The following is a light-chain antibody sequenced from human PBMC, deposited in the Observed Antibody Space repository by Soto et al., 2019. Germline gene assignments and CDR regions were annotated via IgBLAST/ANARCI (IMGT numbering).Light chain of an antibody. CDR1: STDVGGYNY. V-gene: IGLV2-14*03. CDR2: DVT. Sequence: QAVVTQPASVSGSPGQSITISCTGTSTDVGGYNYVSWYQHHPGKAPKLMIYDVTNRPSGVSTRFSGSKSGNTASLTISGLQAEDEADYYCSSYTSTNTLDWVFGGGTKLTVL. CDR3: SSYTSTNTLDWV. J-gene: IGLJ3*02.